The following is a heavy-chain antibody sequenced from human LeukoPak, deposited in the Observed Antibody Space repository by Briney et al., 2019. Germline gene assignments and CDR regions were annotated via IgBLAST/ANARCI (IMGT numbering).Heavy chain of an antibody. CDR2: IYYSGST. CDR1: GGSISSYY. V-gene: IGHV4-59*01. CDR3: AGGYSPSSYFDY. D-gene: IGHD5-18*01. J-gene: IGHJ4*02. Sequence: SETLSLTCTVSGGSISSYYWSWIRQPPGKGLEWIGYIYYSGSTNYNPSLKGRVTISVDTSKNQFSLKLSSVTAADTAVYYCAGGYSPSSYFDYWGQGTLVTVSS.